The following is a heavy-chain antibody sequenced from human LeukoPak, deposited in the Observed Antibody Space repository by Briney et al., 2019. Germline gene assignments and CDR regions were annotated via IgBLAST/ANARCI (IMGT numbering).Heavy chain of an antibody. J-gene: IGHJ5*02. Sequence: SETLSLTCTVSGGSISSYYWSWVRQPPGKGLEWIGYIYYSGSTNYNPSLKSRVTISVDTSKNQFSLKLSSVTAADTAVYYCARDRYSRFDPWGQGTLVTVSS. CDR1: GGSISSYY. V-gene: IGHV4-59*01. CDR2: IYYSGST. CDR3: ARDRYSRFDP. D-gene: IGHD3-9*01.